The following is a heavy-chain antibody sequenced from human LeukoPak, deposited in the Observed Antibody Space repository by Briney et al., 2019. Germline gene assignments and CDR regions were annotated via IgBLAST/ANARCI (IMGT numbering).Heavy chain of an antibody. J-gene: IGHJ4*02. CDR3: ARVGRYYDILG. CDR1: GFTFSSYA. V-gene: IGHV3-23*01. Sequence: GGSLRLSCAASGFTFSSYAMSWVRQAPGKGLEWVSAISGSGGSTYYADSVKGRFTISRDNAKNSLYLQMNSLRAEDTAVYYCARVGRYYDILGWGQGTLVTVSS. D-gene: IGHD3-9*01. CDR2: ISGSGGST.